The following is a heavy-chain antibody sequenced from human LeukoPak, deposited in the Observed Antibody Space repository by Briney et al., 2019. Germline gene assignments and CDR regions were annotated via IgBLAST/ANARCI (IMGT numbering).Heavy chain of an antibody. CDR2: ISYDGSNK. D-gene: IGHD3-22*01. CDR3: AREGFMIVVVSYMDV. V-gene: IGHV3-30*04. J-gene: IGHJ6*03. Sequence: GGSLRLSCAASGFTFSSYAMHWVRQAPGKGLEWVAVISYDGSNKYYADSVKGRFTISRDNSKNTLYLQMNRLRAEDTAVYYCAREGFMIVVVSYMDVWGKGTTVTVSS. CDR1: GFTFSSYA.